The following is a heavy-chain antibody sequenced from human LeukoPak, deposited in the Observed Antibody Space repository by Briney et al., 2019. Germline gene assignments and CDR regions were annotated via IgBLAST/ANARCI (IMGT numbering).Heavy chain of an antibody. CDR3: ARVIYDFWSGYYTAFDI. CDR1: GASLRGNY. Sequence: SETLSLTCTVSGASLRGNYWTWIRQPPGKGLEWIGYIDYSGNTKYNPSLQSRVTISVDMSKSQFSLKLSSVTAADTAVYYCARVIYDFWSGYYTAFDIWGQGTMVTVSS. J-gene: IGHJ3*02. CDR2: IDYSGNT. D-gene: IGHD3-3*01. V-gene: IGHV4-59*01.